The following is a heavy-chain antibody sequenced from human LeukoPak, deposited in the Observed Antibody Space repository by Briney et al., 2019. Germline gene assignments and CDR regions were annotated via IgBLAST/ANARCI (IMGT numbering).Heavy chain of an antibody. V-gene: IGHV4-39*01. Sequence: ASETLSLTCTVSGDSISSSSYYWGWIRQPPGKGLEWIGSIYYSGSTYYNPSLKSRVTISVDTSKNQFSLKLSSVTAADTAVYYCARLHIVVVPAATGGWFDPWGQGTLVTVSS. CDR3: ARLHIVVVPAATGGWFDP. J-gene: IGHJ5*02. D-gene: IGHD2-2*01. CDR2: IYYSGST. CDR1: GDSISSSSYY.